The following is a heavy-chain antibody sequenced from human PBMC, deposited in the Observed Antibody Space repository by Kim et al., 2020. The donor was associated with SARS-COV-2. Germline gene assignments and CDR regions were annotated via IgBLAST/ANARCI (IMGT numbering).Heavy chain of an antibody. CDR1: GYSFTSYW. J-gene: IGHJ6*02. Sequence: GESLKISCKGSGYSFTSYWIGWVRQMPGKGLEWMGIIYPGDSDTRYSPSFQGQVTISADKSISTAYLQWSSLKASDTAMYYCARRIAAAGTPNYYYYYGMDVWGQGTTVTVSS. V-gene: IGHV5-51*01. D-gene: IGHD6-13*01. CDR2: IYPGDSDT. CDR3: ARRIAAAGTPNYYYYYGMDV.